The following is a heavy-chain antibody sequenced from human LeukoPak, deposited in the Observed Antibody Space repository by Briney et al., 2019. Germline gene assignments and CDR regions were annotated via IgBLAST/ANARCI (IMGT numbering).Heavy chain of an antibody. CDR1: GGSISSYY. CDR3: ARHGTLGSTTYPLDY. CDR2: IYYSGST. V-gene: IGHV4-59*08. Sequence: PSETLSLTCTVSGGSISSYYWSWIRRAPGKGLEWIGNIYYSGSTNYNPSLKSRVTVSVDTSKNQFSLKLSSVTAADTAVYYCARHGTLGSTTYPLDYWGQGTLVTVSS. J-gene: IGHJ4*02. D-gene: IGHD1-26*01.